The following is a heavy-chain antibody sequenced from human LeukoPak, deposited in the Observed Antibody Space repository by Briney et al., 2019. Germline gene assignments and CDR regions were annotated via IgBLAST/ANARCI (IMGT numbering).Heavy chain of an antibody. V-gene: IGHV1-2*02. D-gene: IGHD2-21*01. CDR1: GYTFTIYY. CDR2: INPNSDYT. CDR3: TVAPGGY. J-gene: IGHJ4*02. Sequence: ASLKVSCTASGYTFTIYYIHWVRQAPGQGLEWMGWINPNSDYTFYAQKFQGRVTLTRDTSISTVYMELTTLTSDDTALYYCTVAPGGYWGQGTLVSVSA.